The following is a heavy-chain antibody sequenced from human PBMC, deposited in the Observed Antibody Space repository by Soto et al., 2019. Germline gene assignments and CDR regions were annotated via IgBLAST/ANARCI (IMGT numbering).Heavy chain of an antibody. J-gene: IGHJ3*02. CDR2: IYYSGST. D-gene: IGHD1-1*01. Sequence: PSETLSLTCTVSGGSISSGDYYWSWIRQPPGKGLEWIGYIYYSGSTYYNPSLKSRVTISVDTSKNQFSLKLSSVTAADTAVYYCAREVPWVRPTDAFDIWGQGTMVTVSS. CDR3: AREVPWVRPTDAFDI. CDR1: GGSISSGDYY. V-gene: IGHV4-30-4*01.